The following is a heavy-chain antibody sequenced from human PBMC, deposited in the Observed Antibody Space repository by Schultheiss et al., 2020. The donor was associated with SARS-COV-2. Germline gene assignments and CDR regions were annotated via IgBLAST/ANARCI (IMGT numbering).Heavy chain of an antibody. V-gene: IGHV3-21*01. CDR1: GFTFSTYG. CDR3: ARGPGSGYYDIYYYYGMDV. CDR2: ISSSSSYI. Sequence: GGSLRLSCAASGFTFSTYGMHWVRQAPGKGLEWVSSISSSSSYIYYADSVKGRFTISRDNAKNSLYLQMNSLRAEDTAVYYCARGPGSGYYDIYYYYGMDVWGQGTTVTVSS. D-gene: IGHD3-22*01. J-gene: IGHJ6*02.